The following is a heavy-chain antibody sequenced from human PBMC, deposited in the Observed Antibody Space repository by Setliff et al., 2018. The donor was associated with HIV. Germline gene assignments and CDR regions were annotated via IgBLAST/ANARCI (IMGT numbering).Heavy chain of an antibody. V-gene: IGHV4-31*03. D-gene: IGHD4-17*01. CDR2: IYYSGST. Sequence: SETLSLTCTVSGGSISSGNYYWSWIRQHPGKGLEWIGYIYYSGSTYYNPSLKSRVTMSVDTSKNQFSLRLSSVTAADTAVYYCAREIYGGNSRPFDSWGQGTLVTVSS. CDR1: GGSISSGNYY. CDR3: AREIYGGNSRPFDS. J-gene: IGHJ4*02.